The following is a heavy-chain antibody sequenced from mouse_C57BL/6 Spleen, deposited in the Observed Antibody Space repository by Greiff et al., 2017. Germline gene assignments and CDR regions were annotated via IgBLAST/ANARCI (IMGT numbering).Heavy chain of an antibody. J-gene: IGHJ4*01. CDR2: INPSTGGT. V-gene: IGHV1-43*01. CDR3: AKGGSYAMDY. D-gene: IGHD1-1*02. CDR1: GYSFTGYY. Sequence: VQLKQSGPELVKPGASVKISCKASGYSFTGYYMHWVKQSSEKSLEWIGEINPSTGGTSYNQKFKGKATLTVDKSSITAYMQLTSLTSEDYAVYYRAKGGSYAMDYWGQGTSVTVSS.